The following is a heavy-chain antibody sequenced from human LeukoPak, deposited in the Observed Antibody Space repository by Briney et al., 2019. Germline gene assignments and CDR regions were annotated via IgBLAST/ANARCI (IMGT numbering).Heavy chain of an antibody. Sequence: SETLSLTCAVYGGSFSGYYWSWIRQPPGKGLEWIGEINHSGSTNYNPSLKSRVTISVDTSKNQFSLKLSSVTAADTAVYYCARVYSSGWSVAPDYWGQGTLVTVSP. V-gene: IGHV4-34*01. CDR1: GGSFSGYY. CDR2: INHSGST. CDR3: ARVYSSGWSVAPDY. D-gene: IGHD6-13*01. J-gene: IGHJ4*02.